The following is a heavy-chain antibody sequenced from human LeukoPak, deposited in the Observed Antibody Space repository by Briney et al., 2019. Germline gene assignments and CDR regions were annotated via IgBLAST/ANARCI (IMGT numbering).Heavy chain of an antibody. D-gene: IGHD4-17*01. Sequence: SETLSLTCTVSGGSISSYYWSWIRQPPGKGLEWIGYIYYSGSTNYNPSLKSRVTISVDTSKNQFSLKLSSVTAADTAVYYCARLVTTVTDYWYFDLWGRGTMVTVSS. J-gene: IGHJ2*01. V-gene: IGHV4-59*01. CDR2: IYYSGST. CDR3: ARLVTTVTDYWYFDL. CDR1: GGSISSYY.